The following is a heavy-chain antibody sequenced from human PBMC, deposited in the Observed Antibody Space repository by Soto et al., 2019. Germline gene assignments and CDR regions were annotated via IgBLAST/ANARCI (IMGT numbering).Heavy chain of an antibody. CDR2: IHDGDTT. CDR3: ANRGY. D-gene: IGHD2-15*01. CDR1: GFTVSSDF. Sequence: EVQLVESGGGLVQPGESLRLSCVASGFTVSSDFMTWVRQAPGKGLEWVSMIHDGDTTYYADPVKGRFTTSRDTSKNPLSLHMNRLRAEDTAVYHCANRGYWGQGILVTVSS. J-gene: IGHJ4*02. V-gene: IGHV3-66*01.